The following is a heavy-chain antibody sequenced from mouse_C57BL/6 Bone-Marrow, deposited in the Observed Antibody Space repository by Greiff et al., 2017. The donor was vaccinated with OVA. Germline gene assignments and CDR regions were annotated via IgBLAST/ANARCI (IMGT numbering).Heavy chain of an antibody. CDR1: GYAFTNYL. Sequence: QVQLQQSGAELVRPGTSVKVSCKASGYAFTNYLIEWVKQRPGQGLEWIGVINPGSGGTNYNEKFKGKATLTADKSSSTAYMQRSSLTSEDSAVYVGARFYVPWWYFDVWGTGTTVTVSS. CDR2: INPGSGGT. V-gene: IGHV1-54*01. CDR3: ARFYVPWWYFDV. J-gene: IGHJ1*03. D-gene: IGHD1-1*01.